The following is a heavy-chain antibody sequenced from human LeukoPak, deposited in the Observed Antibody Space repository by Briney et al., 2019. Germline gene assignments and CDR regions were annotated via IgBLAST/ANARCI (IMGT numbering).Heavy chain of an antibody. Sequence: ASVKVSCKVSGYTSTEVSMHWVRQAPGKGLEWMGGFDPEDGETIYAQKFQGRVTMTEDTSTDTAYMELSSLRSEDTAVYYCATDLCSSTSCRGNYYYYMDVWGKGTTVTVSS. CDR1: GYTSTEVS. CDR2: FDPEDGET. J-gene: IGHJ6*03. D-gene: IGHD2-2*01. V-gene: IGHV1-24*01. CDR3: ATDLCSSTSCRGNYYYYMDV.